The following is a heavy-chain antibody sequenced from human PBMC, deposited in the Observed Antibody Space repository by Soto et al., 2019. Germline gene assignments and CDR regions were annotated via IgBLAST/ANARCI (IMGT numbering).Heavy chain of an antibody. CDR3: ARGTVVTHFDY. V-gene: IGHV1-3*05. J-gene: IGHJ4*02. CDR1: GYTFTSYA. Sequence: QVQLVQSGAEEKKPGASVKVSCKASGYTFTSYAMHWVCQAPGQRLEWMGWINAGNGNTKYAQKCQGRVTITRDTSASTAYMELSSLRSEDTAVYYCARGTVVTHFDYWGQGTLVTVSS. D-gene: IGHD2-15*01. CDR2: INAGNGNT.